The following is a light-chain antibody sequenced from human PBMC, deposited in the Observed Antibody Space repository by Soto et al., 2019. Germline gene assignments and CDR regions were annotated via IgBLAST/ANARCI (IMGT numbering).Light chain of an antibody. CDR1: QSVSYSSNNKNF. CDR2: WAS. J-gene: IGKJ4*01. Sequence: DIVMTQSPDSLAVSLGERATINCKSSQSVSYSSNNKNFLAWYQQKPGQPPKLLIYWASTRESGVPDRFSGSGSGTDFTLTISSLQAEDVAVYYCQQYYCTPLTFGGGTKVEI. CDR3: QQYYCTPLT. V-gene: IGKV4-1*01.